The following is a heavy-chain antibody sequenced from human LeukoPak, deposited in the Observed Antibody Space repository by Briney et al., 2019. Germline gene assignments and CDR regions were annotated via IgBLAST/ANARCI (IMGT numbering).Heavy chain of an antibody. V-gene: IGHV1-69*01. Sequence: ASVKLSCKASGGTFSSYAISWVRQAPGQGLECMGGIIPIFGTANYAQKSQGRVTITADESTSTAYMELSSLRSEDTAVYYCARDYYGSGSYYKPFDYWGQGTLVTVSS. CDR1: GGTFSSYA. CDR2: IIPIFGTA. J-gene: IGHJ4*02. CDR3: ARDYYGSGSYYKPFDY. D-gene: IGHD3-10*01.